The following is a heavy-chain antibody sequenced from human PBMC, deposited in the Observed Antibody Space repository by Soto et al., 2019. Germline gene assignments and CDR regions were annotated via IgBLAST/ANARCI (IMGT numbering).Heavy chain of an antibody. CDR1: GYTLTELS. V-gene: IGHV1-24*01. CDR2: FDPEDGET. D-gene: IGHD2-15*01. Sequence: ASVKVSCEVSGYTLTELSMHWVRQAPGKGLEWMGGFDPEDGETIYAQKFQGRVTMTEDTSTDTAYMELSSLRSEDTAVYYCAISTVPYCSGGSCYFNYFGYWGQGTLVTVSS. CDR3: AISTVPYCSGGSCYFNYFGY. J-gene: IGHJ4*02.